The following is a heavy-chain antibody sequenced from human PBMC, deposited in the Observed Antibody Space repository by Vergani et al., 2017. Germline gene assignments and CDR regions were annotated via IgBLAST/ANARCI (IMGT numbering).Heavy chain of an antibody. CDR3: ARDRSDDYGDWGPLDY. Sequence: QVQLVQSGAEVKKPGSSVKVSCKASGGTFTSYYMHWVRQAPGQGLEWMGWINPNSGGTNYAQKFQGRVTMTRDTSISTAYMELSRLRSDDTAVYYCARDRSDDYGDWGPLDYWGQGTLVTVSS. V-gene: IGHV1-2*02. J-gene: IGHJ4*02. CDR1: GGTFTSYY. CDR2: INPNSGGT. D-gene: IGHD4-17*01.